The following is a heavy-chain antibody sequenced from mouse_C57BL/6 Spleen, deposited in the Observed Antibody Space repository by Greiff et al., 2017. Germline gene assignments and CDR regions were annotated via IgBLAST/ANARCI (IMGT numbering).Heavy chain of an antibody. D-gene: IGHD1-1*01. CDR1: GYAFSSSW. CDR2: IYPGDGDT. V-gene: IGHV1-82*01. J-gene: IGHJ2*01. CDR3: ARKGYGSSSYFDY. Sequence: QVQLQQPGPELVKPGASVKISCKASGYAFSSSWMNWVKQRPGKGLEWIGRIYPGDGDTNYNGKFKGKATLTADKSSSTAYMQLSSLTSEDSAVYFCARKGYGSSSYFDYWGQGTTLTVSS.